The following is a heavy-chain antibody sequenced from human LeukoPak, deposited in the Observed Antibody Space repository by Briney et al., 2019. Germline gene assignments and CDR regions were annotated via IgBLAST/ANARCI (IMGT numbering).Heavy chain of an antibody. CDR1: GFTFSSYA. CDR2: ISGSGGSI. D-gene: IGHD3-22*01. CDR3: AKGHYDSSGYYNYFDY. Sequence: TGGSLRLSCAASGFTFSSYAMSWVRQAPGKGLEWVSAISGSGGSIYYADSVKGRFTISRDNSKNTLYLQMNSLRAEDTAVYYCAKGHYDSSGYYNYFDYWGQGTLVTVSS. J-gene: IGHJ4*02. V-gene: IGHV3-23*01.